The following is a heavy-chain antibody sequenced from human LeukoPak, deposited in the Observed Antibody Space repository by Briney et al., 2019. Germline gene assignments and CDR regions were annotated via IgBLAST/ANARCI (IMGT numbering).Heavy chain of an antibody. Sequence: GGSLRLSCAASGFTFSSYWMSWVRQAPGKGLEWVANIKQDGSEKYYVDSVKGRFTISRDNAKNSLYLQMNSLRAEDTAVYYCARARELGLGYCRSTSCYSIRSGYFQHWGQGTLVTVSS. V-gene: IGHV3-7*01. D-gene: IGHD2-2*01. CDR1: GFTFSSYW. J-gene: IGHJ1*01. CDR2: IKQDGSEK. CDR3: ARARELGLGYCRSTSCYSIRSGYFQH.